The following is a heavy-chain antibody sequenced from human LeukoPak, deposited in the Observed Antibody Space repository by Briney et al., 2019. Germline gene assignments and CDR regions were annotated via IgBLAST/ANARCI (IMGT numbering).Heavy chain of an antibody. D-gene: IGHD5-18*01. Sequence: GGSLRLSCAASGFTFSSYSMNWVRQAPGKGLEWVSSISSSSGYIYYADSVKGRFTISRDNAKNSLYLQMNSLSAEDTAVYYCARDMAVDTAMVRGGQGTLVTVSS. CDR1: GFTFSSYS. CDR2: ISSSSGYI. V-gene: IGHV3-21*01. CDR3: ARDMAVDTAMVR. J-gene: IGHJ4*02.